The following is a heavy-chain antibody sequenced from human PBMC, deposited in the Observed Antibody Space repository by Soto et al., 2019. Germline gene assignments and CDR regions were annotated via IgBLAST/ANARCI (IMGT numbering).Heavy chain of an antibody. CDR3: AKAVRELGHFDY. CDR2: ISGSGGST. D-gene: IGHD7-27*01. V-gene: IGHV3-23*01. J-gene: IGHJ4*02. Sequence: GGSLRLSCAASGFTFSSYAMSWVRQAPGKGLEWVSAISGSGGSTYYADSVKGRFTISRDNSKNTLYLQMNSLRAEVTAVYYCAKAVRELGHFDYWGQGTLVTVSS. CDR1: GFTFSSYA.